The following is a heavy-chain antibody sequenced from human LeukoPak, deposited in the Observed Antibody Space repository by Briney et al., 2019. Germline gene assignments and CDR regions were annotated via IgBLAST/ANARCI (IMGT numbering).Heavy chain of an antibody. CDR3: AKNLCSSTSCYLDI. CDR1: GFSFNNYC. D-gene: IGHD2-2*01. Sequence: PGGSLRLSCAASGFSFNNYCMHWVRQAPGRGLEWVAFIRYDGSKKYYVDSVKGRFTISRDNSKNTLYLQVNSLRVEDTAVYYCAKNLCSSTSCYLDIWGQGAMVTVSS. J-gene: IGHJ3*02. V-gene: IGHV3-30*02. CDR2: IRYDGSKK.